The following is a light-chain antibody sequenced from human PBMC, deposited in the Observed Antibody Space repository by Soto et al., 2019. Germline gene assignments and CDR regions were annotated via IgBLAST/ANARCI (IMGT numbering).Light chain of an antibody. CDR1: QSITSH. J-gene: IGKJ1*01. Sequence: DIQMTQSPSSLSASVGDRVTITCRASQSITSHLNWYQQKPGKAPKLLIYAASILQSGVPSRFSGSGSGTDFTLTISSLHPADFATYYCQQTYSSLRTFCQGTKV. CDR2: AAS. CDR3: QQTYSSLRT. V-gene: IGKV1-39*01.